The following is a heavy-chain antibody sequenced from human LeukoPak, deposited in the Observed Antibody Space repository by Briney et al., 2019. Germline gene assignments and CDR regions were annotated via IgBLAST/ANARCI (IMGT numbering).Heavy chain of an antibody. CDR1: GGSISSYY. D-gene: IGHD2-15*01. Sequence: SETLSLTCTVSGGSISSYYWSWIRQPPGKGLEWIGYIYFSGSTNYNPSLKSRLTISVDTPKNHFSLRLTSVTAADTAVYYCARHSETCSGGSCFLDYFDYWGQGTLVTVSS. J-gene: IGHJ4*02. CDR2: IYFSGST. CDR3: ARHSETCSGGSCFLDYFDY. V-gene: IGHV4-59*08.